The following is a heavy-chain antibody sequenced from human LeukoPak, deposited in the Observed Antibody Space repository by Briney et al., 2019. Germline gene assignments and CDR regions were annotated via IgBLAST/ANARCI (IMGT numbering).Heavy chain of an antibody. CDR3: ARNDPRNIAAAGYFDY. J-gene: IGHJ4*02. Sequence: ASVKVSCKASGYTFTGYYMHWVRQAPGQGLEWMGRIIPILGIANYAQKFQGRVTITADKSTSTAYMELSSLRSEDTAVYYCARNDPRNIAAAGYFDYWGQGTLVTVSS. D-gene: IGHD6-13*01. CDR2: IIPILGIA. CDR1: GYTFTGYY. V-gene: IGHV1-69*02.